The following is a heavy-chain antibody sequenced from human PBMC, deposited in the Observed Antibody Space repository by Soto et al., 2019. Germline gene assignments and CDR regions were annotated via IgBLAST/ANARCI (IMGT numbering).Heavy chain of an antibody. CDR1: GYTFTSYD. CDR3: ARAGIAARQYWFDP. J-gene: IGHJ5*02. V-gene: IGHV1-8*01. CDR2: MNPNSGNT. Sequence: QVQLVQSGAEVKKPGASVKVSCKASGYTFTSYDINWVRQATGQGLEWMGWMNPNSGNTGYAQKFQGRGTMARNTSISTAYLGLRSLRSEDTAVYYCARAGIAARQYWFDPWGQGTLVTVSS. D-gene: IGHD6-6*01.